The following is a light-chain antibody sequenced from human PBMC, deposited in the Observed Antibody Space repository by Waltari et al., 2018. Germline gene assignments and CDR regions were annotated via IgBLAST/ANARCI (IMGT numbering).Light chain of an antibody. CDR2: AAS. Sequence: DIQMTQSPPSLSASVGDRVTITCRASQRISTYLNWYQQKPGKAPKLSIYAASTLQTGVPSRFRGSGSGTDFTLTITGLQREDFATYHCQQSYMAPYIFGQGTKLEI. J-gene: IGKJ2*01. V-gene: IGKV1-39*01. CDR1: QRISTY. CDR3: QQSYMAPYI.